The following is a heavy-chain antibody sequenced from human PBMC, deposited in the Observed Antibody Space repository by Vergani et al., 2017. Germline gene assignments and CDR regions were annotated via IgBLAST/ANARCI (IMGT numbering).Heavy chain of an antibody. CDR2: IHRSGST. Sequence: QVQLQESGPGLVKPSETVSLTCTVSGYSITSANYWAWIRQSPGKGLEWIGTIHRSGSTYYNPSLKSLGTISVDTSKNQLSLKLSSVTAADTAVYYCARNPYCGGDCYSDAFDIWGQGTMVTVSS. CDR1: GYSITSANY. J-gene: IGHJ3*02. CDR3: ARNPYCGGDCYSDAFDI. D-gene: IGHD2-21*02. V-gene: IGHV4-38-2*02.